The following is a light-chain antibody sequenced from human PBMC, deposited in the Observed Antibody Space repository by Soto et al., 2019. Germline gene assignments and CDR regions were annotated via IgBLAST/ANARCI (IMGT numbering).Light chain of an antibody. CDR1: QSVRSNF. CDR3: QRYDSLRT. J-gene: IGKJ1*01. CDR2: GAS. Sequence: IVLTQSPGTLSFSPGERATLSCRASQSVRSNFLAWYQQKPGQAPRLLIYGASNRATGIPDRFSGSGSGTDFTLTITRLEPEDFAMYYCQRYDSLRTFGQGTKVDIK. V-gene: IGKV3-20*01.